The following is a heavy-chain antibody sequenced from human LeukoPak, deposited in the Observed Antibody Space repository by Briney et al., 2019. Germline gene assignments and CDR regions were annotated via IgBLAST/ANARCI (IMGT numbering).Heavy chain of an antibody. CDR1: GYTFTGYY. Sequence: ASVKVSCKASGYTFTGYYMHWVRQAPGQGLEWMGWINPNSGGTNYAQKFQGRVTMTRDTSISTAYMELSRLRSDDTAVYYCARASTYSSGWYPYWGQGTLVTVSS. D-gene: IGHD6-19*01. V-gene: IGHV1-2*02. CDR2: INPNSGGT. CDR3: ARASTYSSGWYPY. J-gene: IGHJ4*02.